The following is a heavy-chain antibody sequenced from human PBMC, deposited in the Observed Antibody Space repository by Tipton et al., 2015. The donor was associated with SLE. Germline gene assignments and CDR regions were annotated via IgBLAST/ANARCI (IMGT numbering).Heavy chain of an antibody. Sequence: TLSLTCTVSGGSTSSSSYYWGWIRRPPGKGLEWIGSIYYSGRTYYNPSLKSRVTISVDTSKNQFSLKLSSVTAADTAVYYCARDTKSIAVAGSFDYWGQGTLVTVSS. V-gene: IGHV4-39*07. CDR3: ARDTKSIAVAGSFDY. J-gene: IGHJ4*02. CDR2: IYYSGRT. CDR1: GGSTSSSSYY. D-gene: IGHD6-19*01.